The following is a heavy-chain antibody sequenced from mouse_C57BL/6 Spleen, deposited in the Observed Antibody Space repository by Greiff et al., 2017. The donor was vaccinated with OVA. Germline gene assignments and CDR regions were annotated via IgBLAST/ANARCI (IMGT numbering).Heavy chain of an antibody. CDR2: ISYDGSN. CDR3: ARVLLRSYFDY. Sequence: EVQRVESGPGLVKPSQSLSLTCSVTGYSITSGYYWNWIRQFPGNKLEWMGYISYDGSNNYNPSLKNRISITRDTSKNQFFLKLNSVTTEDTATYYCARVLLRSYFDYWGQGTTLTVSS. V-gene: IGHV3-6*01. CDR1: GYSITSGYY. J-gene: IGHJ2*01. D-gene: IGHD1-1*01.